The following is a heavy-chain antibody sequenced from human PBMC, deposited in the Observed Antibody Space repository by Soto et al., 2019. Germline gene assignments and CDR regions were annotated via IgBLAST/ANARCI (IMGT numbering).Heavy chain of an antibody. CDR3: ARVVRQWERPTRYFDY. CDR2: ISPYNGNT. J-gene: IGHJ4*02. Sequence: GASVKVSCKASGYTFPNYGITWVRQAPGQGPEWMGWISPYNGNTNYAQKFQGRVIMTTDTSTTTAYMDLRSLRSDDTAVYYCARVVRQWERPTRYFDYWGQGTLVTVSS. D-gene: IGHD1-26*01. V-gene: IGHV1-18*04. CDR1: GYTFPNYG.